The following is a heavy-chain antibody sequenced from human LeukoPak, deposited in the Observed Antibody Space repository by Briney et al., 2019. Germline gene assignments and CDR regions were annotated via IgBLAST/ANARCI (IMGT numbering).Heavy chain of an antibody. Sequence: GGSLRLSCAASGFTFSSYAMIWVRQAPGKGLEWGSALSGSGGSTYYADSVRGRFTISRANCKNTMYLQMNSLRAEDTAVYYCANSYCSSTSCYLYYFDYWGQGTRVTVSS. V-gene: IGHV3-23*01. CDR1: GFTFSSYA. CDR2: LSGSGGST. J-gene: IGHJ4*02. D-gene: IGHD2-2*01. CDR3: ANSYCSSTSCYLYYFDY.